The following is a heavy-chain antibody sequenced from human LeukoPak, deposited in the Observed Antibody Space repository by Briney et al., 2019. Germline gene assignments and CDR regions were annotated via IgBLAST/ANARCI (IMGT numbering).Heavy chain of an antibody. Sequence: ASVKVSCKASGYTFTSYYMHWVRQDPGQGLEWMGIINPSGGSTSYAQKFQGRVTMTRDMSTSTVYMELSSLRSEDTAVYYCARDSVRGFQDYYYMDVWGKGTTVTVSS. J-gene: IGHJ6*03. CDR1: GYTFTSYY. D-gene: IGHD3-10*01. CDR2: INPSGGST. CDR3: ARDSVRGFQDYYYMDV. V-gene: IGHV1-46*01.